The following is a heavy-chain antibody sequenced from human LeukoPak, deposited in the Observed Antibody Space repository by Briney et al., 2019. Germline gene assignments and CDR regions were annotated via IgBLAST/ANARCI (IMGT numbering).Heavy chain of an antibody. Sequence: GGSLRLSCAASGFTFSSYAMSWVRQAPGKGLEWVSAISGSGGSTYYADSVKGRFTISRDNSKNTLYLQMNSLRAEDTAVYYCAKALDPWWWELLSRFLAAFDIWGQGTMVTVSS. J-gene: IGHJ3*02. D-gene: IGHD1-26*01. V-gene: IGHV3-23*01. CDR1: GFTFSSYA. CDR2: ISGSGGST. CDR3: AKALDPWWWELLSRFLAAFDI.